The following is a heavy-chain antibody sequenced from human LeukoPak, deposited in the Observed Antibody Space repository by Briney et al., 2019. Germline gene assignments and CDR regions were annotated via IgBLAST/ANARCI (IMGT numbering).Heavy chain of an antibody. Sequence: AAVKVSCKASGYTFTAYYVHWVRQAPGQGLEWMGWIVPNSGERNYAQKFQGRVTMTRDTSINTAYMELHRLASDDTAVYYCARGPSGYHNTGGQGTLVTVSS. J-gene: IGHJ4*02. CDR3: ARGPSGYHNT. CDR2: IVPNSGER. CDR1: GYTFTAYY. D-gene: IGHD5-12*01. V-gene: IGHV1-2*02.